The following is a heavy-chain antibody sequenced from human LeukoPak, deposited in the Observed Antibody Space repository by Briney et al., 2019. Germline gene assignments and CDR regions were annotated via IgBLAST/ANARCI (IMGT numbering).Heavy chain of an antibody. J-gene: IGHJ3*02. D-gene: IGHD6-13*01. V-gene: IGHV4-59*01. CDR2: IYYSGST. CDR1: GGSISSYY. Sequence: KPSETLSLICTVSGGSISSYYWSWIRQPPGKGLEWIGYIYYSGSTNYNPSLKSRVTISVDTSKNQFSLKLSSVTAADTAVYYCARTFSSPPYATFDIWGQGTMVTVSS. CDR3: ARTFSSPPYATFDI.